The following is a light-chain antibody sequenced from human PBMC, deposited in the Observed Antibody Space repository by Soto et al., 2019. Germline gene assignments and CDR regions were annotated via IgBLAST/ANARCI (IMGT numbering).Light chain of an antibody. J-gene: IGLJ1*01. CDR2: EGS. CDR1: SSDVGSYNS. Sequence: QSALTQPASVSGSPGQSIAISCTGTSSDVGSYNSVSWYQQHPGKAPKHMIYEGSKRPSGGSDRFYGSKSGNTASLTISGLQAEDEADYYCCSYAGNPYVFGTGTQLTVL. V-gene: IGLV2-23*01. CDR3: CSYAGNPYV.